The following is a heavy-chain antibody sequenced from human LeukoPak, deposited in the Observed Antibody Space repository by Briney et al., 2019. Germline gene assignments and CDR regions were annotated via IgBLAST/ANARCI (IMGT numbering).Heavy chain of an antibody. Sequence: GGSLRLSCAASGFTFRKYWMSWVRQAPGKGVEWVANIKQDGSESYYVDSVKGRFTISSDNAANSLYLQMNSRRAEDTAVYYCARGISSSWYYWGQGTLVTVSS. CDR2: IKQDGSES. CDR1: GFTFRKYW. V-gene: IGHV3-7*05. CDR3: ARGISSSWYY. D-gene: IGHD6-13*01. J-gene: IGHJ4*02.